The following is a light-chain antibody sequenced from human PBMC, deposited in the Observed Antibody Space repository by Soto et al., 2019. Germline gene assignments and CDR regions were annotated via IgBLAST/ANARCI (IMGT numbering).Light chain of an antibody. Sequence: EIVMTQSPATLSVSPGVTETLSRRASQIVSSNLAWYQQKAGQAPRLLMYGASTRAIGIPGRFSGSGSGTEFTLTISSLQSEDFAVYYCQQSDKWPPTFGQGTKVDIK. CDR2: GAS. CDR3: QQSDKWPPT. J-gene: IGKJ1*01. V-gene: IGKV3-15*01. CDR1: QIVSSN.